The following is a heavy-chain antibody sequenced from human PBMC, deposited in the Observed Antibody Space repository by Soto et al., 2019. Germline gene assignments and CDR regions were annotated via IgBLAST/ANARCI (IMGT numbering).Heavy chain of an antibody. V-gene: IGHV3-7*03. D-gene: IGHD2-8*01. J-gene: IGHJ6*01. CDR2: IKQDGSEK. CDR3: ARMGGYCTNGVCYRTHKFYGRGV. CDR1: GLTFSSYW. Sequence: PGGSLRLSCAASGLTFSSYWMSWVRKAPGKGLEWVANIKQDGSEKYYVDSVKGRFTISRDNAKNSLYLQMNSLRAEDTAVYYCARMGGYCTNGVCYRTHKFYGRGVWGRETTGRVSS.